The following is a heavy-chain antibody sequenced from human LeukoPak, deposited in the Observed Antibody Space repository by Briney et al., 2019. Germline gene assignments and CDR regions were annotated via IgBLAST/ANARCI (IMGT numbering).Heavy chain of an antibody. D-gene: IGHD1-26*01. J-gene: IGHJ4*02. V-gene: IGHV4-39*07. CDR2: INYRGST. CDR1: NASISSNTYY. CDR3: ARGVGPTTAQSTFDY. Sequence: SETLSLTCTVSNASISSNTYYRAWIRQPPGKGLEYIGSINYRGSTYYNPSLKSRVTLSVDTSKNQLSLKLTSVTAADTAVYYCARGVGPTTAQSTFDYWGQGALVTVSS.